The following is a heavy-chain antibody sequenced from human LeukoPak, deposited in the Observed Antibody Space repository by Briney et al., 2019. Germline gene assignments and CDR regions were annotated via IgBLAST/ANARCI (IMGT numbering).Heavy chain of an antibody. V-gene: IGHV5-51*01. Sequence: GESLKISCKGSGYSFTSYWIGWVRQMRGKGLEWMGIIYPGDSDTRYSPSFQGQVTISADKSISTAYLQWSSLKASDTAMYYCARAYSSRSGWFDPWGQGTLVTVSS. D-gene: IGHD6-13*01. CDR2: IYPGDSDT. CDR1: GYSFTSYW. CDR3: ARAYSSRSGWFDP. J-gene: IGHJ5*02.